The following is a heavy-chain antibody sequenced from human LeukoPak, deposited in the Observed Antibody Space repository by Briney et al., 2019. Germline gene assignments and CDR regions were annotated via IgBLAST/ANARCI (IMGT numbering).Heavy chain of an antibody. D-gene: IGHD4-17*01. CDR2: IYYSGST. J-gene: IGHJ5*02. Sequence: PSETLSLTCAVSGGSISSGGYSWSWIRQPPGKGLEWIGYIYYSGSTYYNPSLKSRVTISVDTSKNQFSLKLSSVTAADTAVYYCARSQADYGVWFDPWGRGTLVTVSS. CDR1: GGSISSGGYS. CDR3: ARSQADYGVWFDP. V-gene: IGHV4-30-4*07.